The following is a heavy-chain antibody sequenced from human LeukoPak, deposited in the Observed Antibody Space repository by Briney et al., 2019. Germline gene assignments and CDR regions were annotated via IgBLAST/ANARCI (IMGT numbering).Heavy chain of an antibody. CDR2: TYYRSKWHN. CDR3: ARHLDGGPDY. D-gene: IGHD3-16*01. Sequence: SQTLSLTCAISGDSVSSNSAVWLWFRQSPSRGLEWLGGTYYRSKWHNDYAISVKSRMTINPDTSKNQFSLHLNSVTPEDTAVYYCARHLDGGPDYWGQGTLVTVSS. CDR1: GDSVSSNSAV. J-gene: IGHJ4*02. V-gene: IGHV6-1*01.